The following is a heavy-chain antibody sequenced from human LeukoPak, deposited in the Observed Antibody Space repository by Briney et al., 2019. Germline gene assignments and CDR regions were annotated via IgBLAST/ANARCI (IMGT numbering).Heavy chain of an antibody. V-gene: IGHV3-7*01. CDR2: IKQDGSER. CDR3: ARRGGSSSRRSPIDY. CDR1: GFTFSDYW. Sequence: GGSLRLSCTASGFTFSDYWMTWVRQAPGKGPEWVANIKQDGSERYYVDSVRGRFTISRDNAKNSLFLQMNGLRAEDTAVYYCARRGGSSSRRSPIDYWGQGTLVTVSS. D-gene: IGHD6-6*01. J-gene: IGHJ4*02.